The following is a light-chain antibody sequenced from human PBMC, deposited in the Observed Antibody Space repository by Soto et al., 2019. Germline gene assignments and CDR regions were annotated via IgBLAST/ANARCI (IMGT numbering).Light chain of an antibody. Sequence: QSVLTQPASVSGSPGQSITISCTGTSSDVGGYNYVSWYQQHPGKAPKLMIYEVRNRPSGVSDRFSGSKSGNTASLTISGLQAEDEADYYCTSYTSSSFYVFATGTKVTV. V-gene: IGLV2-14*01. CDR3: TSYTSSSFYV. J-gene: IGLJ1*01. CDR2: EVR. CDR1: SSDVGGYNY.